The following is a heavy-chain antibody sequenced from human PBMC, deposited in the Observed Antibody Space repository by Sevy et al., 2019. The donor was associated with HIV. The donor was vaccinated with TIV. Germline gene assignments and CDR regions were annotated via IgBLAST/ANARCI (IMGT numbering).Heavy chain of an antibody. D-gene: IGHD3-22*01. CDR2: ISAYNGNT. CDR1: GYTFTSYG. V-gene: IGHV1-18*04. Sequence: ASVKVSCKASGYTFTSYGISWVRQAPGQGLEWMGWISAYNGNTNYAQMLQGRVTMTTDTSTSTAYMELRSLRSDDTAVYYCARDLKYYYDSSGYYYNYWGQGTLVTVSS. J-gene: IGHJ4*02. CDR3: ARDLKYYYDSSGYYYNY.